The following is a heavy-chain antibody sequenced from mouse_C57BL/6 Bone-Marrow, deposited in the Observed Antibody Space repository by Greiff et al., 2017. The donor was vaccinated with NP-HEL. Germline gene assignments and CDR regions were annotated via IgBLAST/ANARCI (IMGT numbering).Heavy chain of an antibody. J-gene: IGHJ2*01. V-gene: IGHV5-17*01. CDR2: ISSGSSTI. CDR1: GFTFSDYG. D-gene: IGHD2-1*01. CDR3: ARKIYYGFDY. Sequence: VQLKESGGGLVKPGGSLKLSCAASGFTFSDYGMHWVRQAPEKGLEWVAYISSGSSTIYYADTVKGRFTISRDNAKNTLFLQMTSLRSEDTAMYYCARKIYYGFDYWGQGTTLTVSS.